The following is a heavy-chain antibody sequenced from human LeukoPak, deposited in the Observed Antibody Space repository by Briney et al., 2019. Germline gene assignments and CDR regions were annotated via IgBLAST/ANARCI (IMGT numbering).Heavy chain of an antibody. CDR3: ARDRLRYIAAAVGD. D-gene: IGHD6-13*01. J-gene: IGHJ4*02. V-gene: IGHV3-30*03. CDR2: ISYDGSNK. CDR1: GFTFSSYG. Sequence: GGSLRLSCAASGFTFSSYGMHWVRQAPGKGLEWVAVISYDGSNKYYADSVKGRFTISRDNSKNTLYLQMNSLRAEDTAVYYCARDRLRYIAAAVGDWGQGTLVTVSS.